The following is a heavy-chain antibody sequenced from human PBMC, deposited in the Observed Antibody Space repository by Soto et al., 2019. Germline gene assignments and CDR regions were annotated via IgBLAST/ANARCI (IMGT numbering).Heavy chain of an antibody. CDR1: GFTFSSYA. V-gene: IGHV3-30-3*01. Sequence: GGSLRLSCAASGFTFSSYAMHWVRQAPGKGLEWVAVISYDGSNKYYADSVKGRFTISRDNSKNTLYLQMNSLRAEETAVYYCAREIWSMTWELLGAFDIWGQGTMVTVSS. CDR2: ISYDGSNK. D-gene: IGHD1-26*01. CDR3: AREIWSMTWELLGAFDI. J-gene: IGHJ3*02.